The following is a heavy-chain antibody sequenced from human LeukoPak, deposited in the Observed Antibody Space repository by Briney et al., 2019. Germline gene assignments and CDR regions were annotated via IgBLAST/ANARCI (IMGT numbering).Heavy chain of an antibody. Sequence: GGSLRLSCAASGFTFDDYAMHWVRQAPGKGLEWVSGIGWNSVTTIYAASVKGRFTISRDNAKNSLYLQMNNLRPEDTAFYYCARRSSYDWFFDLWGRGTLVTVSS. CDR2: IGWNSVTT. CDR3: ARRSSYDWFFDL. CDR1: GFTFDDYA. J-gene: IGHJ2*01. D-gene: IGHD3-10*01. V-gene: IGHV3-9*01.